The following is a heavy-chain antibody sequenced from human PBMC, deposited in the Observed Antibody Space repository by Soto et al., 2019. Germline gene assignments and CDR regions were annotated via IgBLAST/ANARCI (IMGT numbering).Heavy chain of an antibody. CDR1: GFTCSSYA. CDR3: AKHLHIVVGFSPLFSFYGLDV. D-gene: IGHD2-15*01. J-gene: IGHJ6*02. Sequence: PGGSLRRSCVASGFTCSSYAISWVRQVPGKGLEWVAGIGGVDGATFYADSIKGRFTISRDDSKNTLYLEMSSPRVEDTAVYYCAKHLHIVVGFSPLFSFYGLDVWGQGTTVTVSS. V-gene: IGHV3-23*01. CDR2: IGGVDGAT.